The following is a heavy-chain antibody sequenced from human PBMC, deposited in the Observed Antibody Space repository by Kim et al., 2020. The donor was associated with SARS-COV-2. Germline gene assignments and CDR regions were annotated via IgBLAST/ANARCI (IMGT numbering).Heavy chain of an antibody. CDR2: ISYDGSNK. Sequence: GGSLRLSCAASGFTFSSYGMHWVRQAPGKGLEWVAVISYDGSNKYYADSVKGRFTISRDNSKNTLYLQMNSLRAEDTAVYYCAKECVVVPAANHYYYYYG. CDR3: AKECVVVPAANHYYYYYG. CDR1: GFTFSSYG. V-gene: IGHV3-30*18. J-gene: IGHJ6*01. D-gene: IGHD2-2*01.